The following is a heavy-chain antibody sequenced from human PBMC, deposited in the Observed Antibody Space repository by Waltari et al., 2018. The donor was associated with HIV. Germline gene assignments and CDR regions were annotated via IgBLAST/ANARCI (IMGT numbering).Heavy chain of an antibody. D-gene: IGHD2-2*01. CDR1: GFTFSNAW. V-gene: IGHV3-15*01. CDR2: IKSKTDGGTI. J-gene: IGHJ4*02. Sequence: EVQLVESGGGLVKPGGSLRLSCAASGFTFSNAWMIWVRQAPGKGLEWSGRIKSKTDGGTIDYGTPVKGRFTISRDDSKNMLYLQMNSLETEDTALYYCTTWQVGSSWGQGTLVTVSS. CDR3: TTWQVGSS.